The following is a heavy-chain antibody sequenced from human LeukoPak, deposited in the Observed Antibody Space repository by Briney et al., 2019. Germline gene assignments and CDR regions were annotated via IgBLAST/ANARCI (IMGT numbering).Heavy chain of an antibody. J-gene: IGHJ4*02. CDR2: INPNSGAT. D-gene: IGHD7-27*01. Sequence: ASVKVSCKASGYTFTGYYMHWVRQAPGEGLEWMGWINPNSGATSYPQKFQGRVTMTRDTSISTACMELSSLRSDDTAVYYCARQTGDYAHFDYWGQGTLVTVSS. CDR3: ARQTGDYAHFDY. V-gene: IGHV1-2*02. CDR1: GYTFTGYY.